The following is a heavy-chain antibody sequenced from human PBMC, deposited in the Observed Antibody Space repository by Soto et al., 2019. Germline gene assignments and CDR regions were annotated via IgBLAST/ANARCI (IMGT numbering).Heavy chain of an antibody. V-gene: IGHV3-23*01. CDR1: GFTFTSYA. D-gene: IGHD2-15*01. J-gene: IGHJ6*02. Sequence: EVQLLESGGGLVQPGGSLRLSCAASGFTFTSYAMIWVRQAPGKGLEWVSAISCSGGSTYYADSVKGRFTISRDNSKNTVYLQMNSLRAEDTAVYYCARVQCTGGSCFSSYYYYYGMDVWGQGTTVTVSS. CDR3: ARVQCTGGSCFSSYYYYYGMDV. CDR2: ISCSGGST.